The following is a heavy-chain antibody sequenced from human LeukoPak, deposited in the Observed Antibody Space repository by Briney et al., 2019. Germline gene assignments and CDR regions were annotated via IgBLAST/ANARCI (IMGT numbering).Heavy chain of an antibody. J-gene: IGHJ4*02. CDR2: ISGSGGGT. D-gene: IGHD6-19*01. CDR3: AKGEYGSGWPD. Sequence: GGSLRLSCAASGFTFSNYAMNWVRQAPGKGLEWVSGISGSGGGTDYADSLRGRFTISRDNSKNTLYLQMNSLGAEDTALYYCAKGEYGSGWPDWGQGTLVTVSS. CDR1: GFTFSNYA. V-gene: IGHV3-23*01.